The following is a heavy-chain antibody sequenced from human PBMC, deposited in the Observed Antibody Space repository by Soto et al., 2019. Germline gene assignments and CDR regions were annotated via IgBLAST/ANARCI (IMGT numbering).Heavy chain of an antibody. D-gene: IGHD1-1*01. CDR2: IYPGDSDI. CDR1: GYSFSNYW. CDR3: ARLGMGGNDGLDY. J-gene: IGHJ4*02. V-gene: IGHV5-51*01. Sequence: PGESLKISCKVSGYSFSNYWIGWLRQMPGNGLEWMGIIYPGDSDIRYSPSFQGQVTISADKSISTAYLQWSSLKASDTAMYYCARLGMGGNDGLDYWGQGTLVTVSS.